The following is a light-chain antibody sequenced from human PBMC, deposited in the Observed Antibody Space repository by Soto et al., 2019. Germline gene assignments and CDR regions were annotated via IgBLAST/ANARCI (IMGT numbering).Light chain of an antibody. CDR1: STDIGAYDY. CDR2: AVN. CDR3: SSYTTFTSYV. Sequence: QSVLTQSASVSGSPGQSITISCSGSSTDIGAYDYVSWYQQHPGKAPKLVIFAVNDRPSGVSHRFSGSKSGNTASLTISGLQAEDEADYYCSSYTTFTSYVFGSGTKVTVL. J-gene: IGLJ1*01. V-gene: IGLV2-14*03.